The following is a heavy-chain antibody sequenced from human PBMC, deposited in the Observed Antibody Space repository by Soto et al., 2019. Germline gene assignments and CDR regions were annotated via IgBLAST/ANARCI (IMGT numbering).Heavy chain of an antibody. CDR3: AHRRGWYNWDDAHFDY. D-gene: IGHD1-20*01. CDR1: GFSLSTTGVG. J-gene: IGHJ4*02. V-gene: IGHV2-5*02. Sequence: QITLKESGPTLVKPTQTLTLTCSFSGFSLSTTGVGVGWIRQPPGKALEWLGFAYWDDDNRYSPSLKSRLTITKDTSGNLVVLTMTNMDPVDTATYFCAHRRGWYNWDDAHFDYWGQGTLVTVSS. CDR2: AYWDDDN.